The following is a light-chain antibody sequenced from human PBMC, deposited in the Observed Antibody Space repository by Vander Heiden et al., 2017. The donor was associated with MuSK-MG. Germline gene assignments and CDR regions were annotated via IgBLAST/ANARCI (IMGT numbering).Light chain of an antibody. V-gene: IGKV3-11*01. CDR2: DIS. CDR3: QQRDNWPIT. J-gene: IGKJ5*01. Sequence: EIVLTQSPATLSLSPGERATLSCRASQSLSGSIAWYQQNPGQAPRLLIYDISDRAADIPARFSGSGSGTIFTLTITSLEPEDFAVYYCQQRDNWPITFGQGTRLEIK. CDR1: QSLSGS.